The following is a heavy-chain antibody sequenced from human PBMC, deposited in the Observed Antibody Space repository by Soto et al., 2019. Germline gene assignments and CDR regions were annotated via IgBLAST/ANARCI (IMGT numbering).Heavy chain of an antibody. CDR2: IWYDGSNK. D-gene: IGHD3-10*01. Sequence: PGGSLRLSCAASGFTFSSYGMHWVRQAPGKGLEWVAVIWYDGSNKYYADSVKGRFTISRDNSKNTLYLQMNSLRAEDAAVYYCARGVRITMVRGVIGYYDYWGQGTLVTVSS. J-gene: IGHJ4*02. V-gene: IGHV3-33*01. CDR1: GFTFSSYG. CDR3: ARGVRITMVRGVIGYYDY.